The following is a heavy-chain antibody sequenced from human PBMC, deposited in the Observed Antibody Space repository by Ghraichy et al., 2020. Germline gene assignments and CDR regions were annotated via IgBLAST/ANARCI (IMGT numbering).Heavy chain of an antibody. D-gene: IGHD3-10*01. V-gene: IGHV4-59*01. J-gene: IGHJ4*02. CDR3: AREYYGSSGIDY. CDR1: GGSISSYY. CDR2: IYYSGST. Sequence: SETLSLTCTVSGGSISSYYWCWIWQPPGQGLEWIGYIYYSGSTNSNPSLQRRVTISVDTSKTQFSLKLSSVTAAATAVYYCAREYYGSSGIDYWGQGTLGTGSS.